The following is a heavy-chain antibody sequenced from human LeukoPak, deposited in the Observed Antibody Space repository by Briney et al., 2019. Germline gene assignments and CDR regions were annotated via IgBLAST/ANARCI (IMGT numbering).Heavy chain of an antibody. CDR3: ARGPYTAMAYYYYYMDV. Sequence: GGSLRLSCAASGFTFSSYSMNWVRQAPGKGLEWVSYISSSSSTIYYADSVKGRFTISRDNAKNSLYLQMNSLRAEDTAVYYCARGPYTAMAYYYYYMDVWGKGTTVTVSS. D-gene: IGHD5-18*01. CDR1: GFTFSSYS. J-gene: IGHJ6*03. CDR2: ISSSSSTI. V-gene: IGHV3-48*01.